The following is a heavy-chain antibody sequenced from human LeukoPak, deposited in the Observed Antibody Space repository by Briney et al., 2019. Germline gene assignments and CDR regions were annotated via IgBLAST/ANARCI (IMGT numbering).Heavy chain of an antibody. Sequence: SQTLSPTCTVSGCSIRISSYYWGWILQPPVNGLEWFGRIYYSGTTYYNPSLKSRVTISVDTSKNQFSLKLSSVTAADTAVYYCARDYYDSSGYIVFDYWGQGTLVTVSS. CDR2: IYYSGTT. V-gene: IGHV4-39*02. D-gene: IGHD3-22*01. CDR1: GCSIRISSYY. J-gene: IGHJ4*02. CDR3: ARDYYDSSGYIVFDY.